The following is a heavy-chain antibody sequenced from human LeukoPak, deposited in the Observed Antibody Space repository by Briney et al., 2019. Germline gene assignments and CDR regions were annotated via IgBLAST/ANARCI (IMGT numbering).Heavy chain of an antibody. J-gene: IGHJ4*02. Sequence: AGGSLRLSCAASGSTFSSYAMSWFRQAPGKGLEWVSAISGSGGSTYYADSVKGRFTISRDNSKNTLYLQMNSLRAEDTAVYYCAKADYYDSSGYFYPFDYWGQGTLVTVSS. CDR3: AKADYYDSSGYFYPFDY. V-gene: IGHV3-23*01. D-gene: IGHD3-22*01. CDR1: GSTFSSYA. CDR2: ISGSGGST.